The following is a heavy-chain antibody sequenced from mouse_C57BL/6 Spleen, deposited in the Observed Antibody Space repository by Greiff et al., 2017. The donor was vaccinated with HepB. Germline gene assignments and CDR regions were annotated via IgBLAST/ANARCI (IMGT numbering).Heavy chain of an antibody. J-gene: IGHJ2*01. V-gene: IGHV1-15*01. Sequence: VQLQQSGAELVRPGASVTLSCKASGYTFTDYEMHWVKQTPVHGLEWIGAIDPETGGTAYNQKFKGKAILTADKSSSTAYMELRSLTSEDSAVSYCTRRAGYPYFDYWGQGTTLTVSS. CDR1: GYTFTDYE. CDR2: IDPETGGT. CDR3: TRRAGYPYFDY. D-gene: IGHD2-2*01.